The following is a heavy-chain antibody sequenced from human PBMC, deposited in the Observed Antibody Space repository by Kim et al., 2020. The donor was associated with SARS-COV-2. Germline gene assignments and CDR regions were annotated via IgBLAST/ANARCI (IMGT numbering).Heavy chain of an antibody. CDR2: IYYSGST. D-gene: IGHD1-26*01. CDR1: GGSISSYY. V-gene: IGHV4-59*01. CDR3: ARDESGSYDY. J-gene: IGHJ4*02. Sequence: SETLSLTCTVSGGSISSYYWSWIRQPPGKGLEWIGYIYYSGSTNYNPSLKSRVTISVDTSKNQFSLKLSSVTAADTAVYYCARDESGSYDYWGQGTLVTVSS.